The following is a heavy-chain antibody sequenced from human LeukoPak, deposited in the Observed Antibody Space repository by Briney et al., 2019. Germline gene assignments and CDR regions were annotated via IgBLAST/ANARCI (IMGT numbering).Heavy chain of an antibody. J-gene: IGHJ3*02. CDR3: ARDYYDSSGQLHAGAHAFDI. V-gene: IGHV3-43*02. D-gene: IGHD3-22*01. CDR2: ISGNGENT. CDR1: GFTFDDYA. Sequence: PGGSLRLSCTASGFTFDDYAMHWVRQTPGKGLEWVSLISGNGENTYYADSVKGRFTISRDNSKNTLYLQMNSLRAEDTAVYYCARDYYDSSGQLHAGAHAFDIWGQGTMVTVSS.